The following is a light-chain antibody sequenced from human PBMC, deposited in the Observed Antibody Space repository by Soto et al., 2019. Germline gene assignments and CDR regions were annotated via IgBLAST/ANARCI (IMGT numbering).Light chain of an antibody. CDR1: QSISSW. J-gene: IGKJ4*02. V-gene: IGKV1-5*03. CDR3: QQYTSYLALS. CDR2: KAS. Sequence: DIQMTQSPSTLSASVGDRVTITCRASQSISSWLAWYQQKPGKAPKLLIYKASSLERWVPSRFRGSGSGTEFTLTISSLQPDGFATYYWQQYTSYLALSFGGGMKVVIK.